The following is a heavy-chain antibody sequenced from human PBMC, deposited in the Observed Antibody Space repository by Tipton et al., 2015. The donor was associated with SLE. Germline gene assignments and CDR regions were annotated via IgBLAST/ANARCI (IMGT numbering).Heavy chain of an antibody. Sequence: TLSLTCTVSGGSITNHYWIWIRQPPGKGLEWIGYIYYTMSAYYNPSLKSRVIISLDTSKNHFSLKLSYVTAADTAVYYCARVPRTFYYDYSGHFDYWGPGTLVTVSS. CDR2: IYYTMSA. D-gene: IGHD3-22*01. CDR1: GGSITNHY. V-gene: IGHV4-59*06. CDR3: ARVPRTFYYDYSGHFDY. J-gene: IGHJ4*02.